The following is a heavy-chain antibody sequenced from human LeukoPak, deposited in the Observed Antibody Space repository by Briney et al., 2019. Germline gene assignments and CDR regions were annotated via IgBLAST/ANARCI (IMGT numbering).Heavy chain of an antibody. V-gene: IGHV3-7*01. J-gene: IGHJ4*02. CDR2: IKPDGSGK. Sequence: PGGSLRLSCVASGFTFSSYWMSWVRQAPGKGLEYVANIKPDGSGKFYVDSVKGRFTISRDNAKNSLSLQMNSLRPEDTAVYYCVRGGSDYWGQGTLVTVSS. CDR1: GFTFSSYW. CDR3: VRGGSDY. D-gene: IGHD2-15*01.